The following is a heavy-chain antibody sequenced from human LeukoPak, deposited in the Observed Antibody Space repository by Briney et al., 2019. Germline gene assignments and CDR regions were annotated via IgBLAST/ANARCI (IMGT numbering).Heavy chain of an antibody. CDR3: ARVGTSCV. CDR2: INPNSGGT. CDR1: GYTLTESS. V-gene: IGHV1-2*06. Sequence: ASVKVSCKVSGYTLTESSMHWVREAPGQGVEWMGRINPNSGGTNYAQKFQGRVTMTRHTSISTAYMELSRLRSDDTAVYYCARVGTSCVWGQVTLVTVSS. D-gene: IGHD2-15*01. J-gene: IGHJ4*02.